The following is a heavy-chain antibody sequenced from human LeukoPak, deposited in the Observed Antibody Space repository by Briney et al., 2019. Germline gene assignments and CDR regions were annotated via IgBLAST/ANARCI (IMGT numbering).Heavy chain of an antibody. D-gene: IGHD1-26*01. Sequence: GGSLRLSCAASGLTFSSYWMHWVRQAPRKALVAVSRINGDRSTTSYADSVKGRFTISRDNAKNTLYLQMNSLRVEDTAVYYCARSRSSGFDSWGQGTLVTVSS. V-gene: IGHV3-74*01. CDR3: ARSRSSGFDS. CDR1: GLTFSSYW. CDR2: INGDRSTT. J-gene: IGHJ4*02.